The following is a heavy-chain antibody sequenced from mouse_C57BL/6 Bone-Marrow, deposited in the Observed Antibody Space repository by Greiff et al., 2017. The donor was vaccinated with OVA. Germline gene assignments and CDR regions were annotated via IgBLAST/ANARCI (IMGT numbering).Heavy chain of an antibody. Sequence: DVMLVESGGGLVKPGGSLKLSCAASGFTFSSYAMSWVRQTPEKRLEWVATISDGGSYTYYPDNVKGRFTISRDNAKNNLYLQMSHLKSEDTAMYYCGDGDYYSNYSYAMEYWGPGASVSAST. CDR3: GDGDYYSNYSYAMEY. CDR2: ISDGGSYT. CDR1: GFTFSSYA. D-gene: IGHD2-5*01. J-gene: IGHJ4*01. V-gene: IGHV5-4*03.